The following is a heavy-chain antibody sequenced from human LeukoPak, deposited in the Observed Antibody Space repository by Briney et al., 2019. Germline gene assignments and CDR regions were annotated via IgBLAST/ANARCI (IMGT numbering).Heavy chain of an antibody. D-gene: IGHD2-21*01. CDR1: GCTFIAYY. J-gene: IGHJ2*01. V-gene: IGHV1-2*02. Sequence: ASVKVSCKASGCTFIAYYMHWVRQAPGQGLEWVGWLNPNSGVTNYAQKFQGRVTMTRDTSITTAYMELSGLRSDDTALYYCARRAYCGVSCSPIGHFDLWGRGTPVTVSS. CDR2: LNPNSGVT. CDR3: ARRAYCGVSCSPIGHFDL.